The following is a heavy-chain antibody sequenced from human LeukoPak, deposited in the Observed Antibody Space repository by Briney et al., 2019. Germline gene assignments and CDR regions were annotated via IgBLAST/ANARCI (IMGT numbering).Heavy chain of an antibody. J-gene: IGHJ4*02. CDR1: GYSISSGYY. D-gene: IGHD4-17*01. CDR2: IYHSGST. Sequence: SETLSLTCTVSGYSISSGYYWGWIRQPPGKGLEWIGSIYHSGSTYYNPSLKSRVTISVGTSKNQFSLKLSSVTAADTAVYYCARDRYGDYGFDYWGQGTLVTVSS. CDR3: ARDRYGDYGFDY. V-gene: IGHV4-38-2*02.